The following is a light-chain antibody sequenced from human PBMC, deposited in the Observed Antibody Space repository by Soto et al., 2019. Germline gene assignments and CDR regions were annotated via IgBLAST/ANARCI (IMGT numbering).Light chain of an antibody. Sequence: QAVVTQPPSASSTPGQTVTISCSGSTSNIGTFYVYWYQHLPGTAPKLLIYLGDQRASGVSDRVSGSKSGTSASLAINGLRSDDEADYYCAAWDDNLNAYVFGSGTKVTVL. V-gene: IGLV1-47*02. CDR1: TSNIGTFY. J-gene: IGLJ1*01. CDR3: AAWDDNLNAYV. CDR2: LGD.